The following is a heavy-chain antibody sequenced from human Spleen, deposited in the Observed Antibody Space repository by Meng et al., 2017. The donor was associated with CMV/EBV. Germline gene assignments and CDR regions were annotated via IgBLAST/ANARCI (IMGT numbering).Heavy chain of an antibody. V-gene: IGHV3-9*01. CDR2: ITWNSVSF. CDR3: AREPTYGSGSYSLDY. Sequence: SLKISCTSSGFTFDDYAMHWVRQAPGKGLEWVSGITWNSVSFGYADSVTGRFTISRDNAKNSLYLQMNSLRAEDTAVYYCAREPTYGSGSYSLDYWGQGTLVTVSS. D-gene: IGHD3-10*01. J-gene: IGHJ4*02. CDR1: GFTFDDYA.